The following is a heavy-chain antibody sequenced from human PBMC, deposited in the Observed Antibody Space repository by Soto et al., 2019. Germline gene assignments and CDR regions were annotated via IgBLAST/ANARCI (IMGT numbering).Heavy chain of an antibody. CDR2: ISGSGGST. V-gene: IGHV3-23*01. CDR1: GFTFSSYA. J-gene: IGHJ4*02. CDR3: AKDLSRYCSGGSCLGVY. D-gene: IGHD2-15*01. Sequence: EVQLLESGGGLVQPGGSLRLSCAASGFTFSSYAMSWVRQAPGKGLEWVSAISGSGGSTYYADSVKGRFTISRDNSKNTLYLQMNSLSAEDTAVYYCAKDLSRYCSGGSCLGVYWGQGTLVTVSS.